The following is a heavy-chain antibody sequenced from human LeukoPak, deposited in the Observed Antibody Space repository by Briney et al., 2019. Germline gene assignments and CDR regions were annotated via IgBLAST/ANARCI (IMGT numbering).Heavy chain of an antibody. V-gene: IGHV3-23*01. J-gene: IGHJ4*02. Sequence: GGSLRLSCAASGFTFSSYAMSWVRQAPGKGLEWVSAISGSGGSTYYADSVKGRFTISRDNSKNTLYLQMNSLRAEDTAVYYCAKDWGIVATIPNIKTVVYGMVDYWGQGTLVTVSS. CDR2: ISGSGGST. CDR1: GFTFSSYA. CDR3: AKDWGIVATIPNIKTVVYGMVDY. D-gene: IGHD5-12*01.